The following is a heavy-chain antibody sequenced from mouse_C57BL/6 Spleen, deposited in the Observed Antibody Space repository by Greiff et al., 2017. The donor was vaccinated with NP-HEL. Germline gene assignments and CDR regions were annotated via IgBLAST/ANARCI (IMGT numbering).Heavy chain of an antibody. D-gene: IGHD1-1*01. J-gene: IGHJ3*01. CDR1: GYSFTDYN. Sequence: VQLQQSGPELVKPGASVKISCTASGYSFTDYNMNWVKQSHGKSLEWIGVISPNYGTTSYNQKFKGKATFTVDQSTSTAYMQLNSLTSEDAAVYYCADHYGSSREFAYWGQGTLVTVSA. V-gene: IGHV1-39*01. CDR2: ISPNYGTT. CDR3: ADHYGSSREFAY.